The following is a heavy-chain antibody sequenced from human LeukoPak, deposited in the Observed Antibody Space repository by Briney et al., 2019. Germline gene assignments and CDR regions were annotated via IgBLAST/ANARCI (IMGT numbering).Heavy chain of an antibody. J-gene: IGHJ5*02. CDR1: GYTFSSYG. CDR2: ISTYNGDT. V-gene: IGHV1-18*01. Sequence: GASVKVSCKTSGYTFSSYGINWVRQAPGQGLEWMGWISTYNGDTHYGQKVQGRVTMTTDTSTNTAYMELRSLTSDDTAVNYCVRGILSDDTLTGPWGQGTLVTVSS. CDR3: VRGILSDDTLTGP. D-gene: IGHD3-9*01.